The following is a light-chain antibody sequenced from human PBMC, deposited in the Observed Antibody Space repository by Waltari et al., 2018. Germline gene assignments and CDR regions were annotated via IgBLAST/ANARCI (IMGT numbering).Light chain of an antibody. CDR2: DVS. J-gene: IGLJ3*02. CDR3: SSYTSSSTLV. CDR1: SSDVGGYNY. Sequence: QSALTQPASVSGSPGQSIAISCTGTSSDVGGYNYVSWYQPHPGKAPKLMIYDVSKRPSGGSNRFSGSKSGNTASLTISGLQAEDEADYYCSSYTSSSTLVFGGGTKLTVL. V-gene: IGLV2-14*01.